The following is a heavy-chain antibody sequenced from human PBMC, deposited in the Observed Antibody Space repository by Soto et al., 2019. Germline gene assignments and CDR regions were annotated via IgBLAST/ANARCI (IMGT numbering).Heavy chain of an antibody. CDR2: FDPEDGET. CDR1: GYTLTELS. J-gene: IGHJ4*02. Sequence: QVPLVQSGAEVKKPGASVKVSCKVSGYTLTELSMHWVRQAPGKGLEWMGGFDPEDGETIYAQKFQGRVTMTEDTSTDTAYMELSSLRSEDTAVYYCATGFSSTSCYVQRCDYWGQGTLVTVSS. CDR3: ATGFSSTSCYVQRCDY. D-gene: IGHD2-2*01. V-gene: IGHV1-24*01.